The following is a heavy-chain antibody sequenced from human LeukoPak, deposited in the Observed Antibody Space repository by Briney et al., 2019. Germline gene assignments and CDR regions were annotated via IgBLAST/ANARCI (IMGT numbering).Heavy chain of an antibody. CDR1: GFTFSSDA. J-gene: IGHJ4*02. D-gene: IGHD3-10*01. CDR3: AKVMTPPMVRGVPPSDY. V-gene: IGHV3-23*01. Sequence: PGGSLRLSCAASGFTFSSDAMRWVRQAPGKGLEWVSAIRGSGGSTYYADSVKGRFTISRDNSKNTLYLQMNSLRAAATAVYYCAKVMTPPMVRGVPPSDYWGQGTLVTVSS. CDR2: IRGSGGST.